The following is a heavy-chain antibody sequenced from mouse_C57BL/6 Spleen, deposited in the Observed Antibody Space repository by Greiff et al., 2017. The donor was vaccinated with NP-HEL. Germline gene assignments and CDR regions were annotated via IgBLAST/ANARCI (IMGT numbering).Heavy chain of an antibody. CDR2: ISSGGDYI. CDR1: GFTFSSYA. J-gene: IGHJ2*01. Sequence: EVQVVESGEGLVKPGGSLKLSCAASGFTFSSYAMSWVRQTPEKRLEWVAYISSGGDYIYYADTVKGRFTISRDNARNTLYLQMSSLKSEDTAMYYCTRDRLGESYYFDYWGQGTTLTVSS. CDR3: TRDRLGESYYFDY. V-gene: IGHV5-9-1*02. D-gene: IGHD3-1*01.